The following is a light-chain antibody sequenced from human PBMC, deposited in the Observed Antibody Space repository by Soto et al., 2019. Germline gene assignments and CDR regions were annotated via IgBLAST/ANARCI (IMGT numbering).Light chain of an antibody. Sequence: QSVLTQPPSASGSPGQSVTISCTGTSSDVGAYNYVSWYQQHTGKAPKVLIFEVSKRPSGVPDRFTGSKSGNTASLTVYGLQAEDEADYYCCSYAGSTNLGVFGGGTKLTVL. CDR1: SSDVGAYNY. V-gene: IGLV2-8*01. CDR2: EVS. J-gene: IGLJ3*02. CDR3: CSYAGSTNLGV.